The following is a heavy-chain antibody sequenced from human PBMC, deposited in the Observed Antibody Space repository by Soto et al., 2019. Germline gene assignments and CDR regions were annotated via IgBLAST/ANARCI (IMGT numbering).Heavy chain of an antibody. CDR3: ARRSGYSGTYFDY. D-gene: IGHD3-3*01. V-gene: IGHV3-48*01. J-gene: IGHJ4*02. Sequence: GGSLRLSCAASGFTFSTYSMNWVRQAPGKGLEWVSYISSSGTTTYYADSVKGRFTISRDNSKNTLYLQMNSLRAEDTAVYYCARRSGYSGTYFDYWGQGTLVTVSS. CDR1: GFTFSTYS. CDR2: ISSSGTTT.